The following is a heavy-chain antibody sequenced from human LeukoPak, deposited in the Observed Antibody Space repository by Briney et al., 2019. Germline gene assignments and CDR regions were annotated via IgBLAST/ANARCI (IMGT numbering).Heavy chain of an antibody. CDR3: ARDKTGTTVTTLFQH. CDR1: GFTFSSYS. D-gene: IGHD4-17*01. Sequence: PGGSLRLSCAASGFTFSSYSMNWVRQAPGKGLEWVSSISSSSSYIYYADSVKGRFTISRDNAKNSLYLQMNSLRAEDTAVYYCARDKTGTTVTTLFQHWGQGTLVTVSS. CDR2: ISSSSSYI. J-gene: IGHJ1*01. V-gene: IGHV3-21*01.